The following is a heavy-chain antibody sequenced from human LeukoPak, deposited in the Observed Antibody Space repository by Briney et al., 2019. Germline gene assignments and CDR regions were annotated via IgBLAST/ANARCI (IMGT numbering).Heavy chain of an antibody. Sequence: SETLSLTCIVSGYSISSGYYWSWIRQPPGKGLEWIGYIYYSGSTNYNPSLKSRVTISVDTSKNQFSLKLSSVTAADTAVYYCAREVVTRVRRYFDLWGRGTLVTVSS. D-gene: IGHD4-23*01. CDR1: GYSISSGYY. J-gene: IGHJ2*01. V-gene: IGHV4-38-2*02. CDR2: IYYSGST. CDR3: AREVVTRVRRYFDL.